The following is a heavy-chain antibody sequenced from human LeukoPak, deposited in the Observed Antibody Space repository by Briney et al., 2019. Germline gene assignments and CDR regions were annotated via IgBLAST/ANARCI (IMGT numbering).Heavy chain of an antibody. CDR2: IVVGSGNT. Sequence: SVKVSCKASGFTFTSSAMQWVRQARGQRLEWIGWIVVGSGNTNYAQKFQERVTITRDMSTSTAYMELSSLRSEDTAVYYCAALGRDGYNRGYFDYWGQGTLATVSS. CDR1: GFTFTSSA. D-gene: IGHD5-24*01. J-gene: IGHJ4*02. V-gene: IGHV1-58*02. CDR3: AALGRDGYNRGYFDY.